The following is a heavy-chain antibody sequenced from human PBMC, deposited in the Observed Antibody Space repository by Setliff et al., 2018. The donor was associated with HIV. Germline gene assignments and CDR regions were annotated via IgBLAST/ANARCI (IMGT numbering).Heavy chain of an antibody. V-gene: IGHV3-21*01. CDR3: ARDALYDSRDYYLDY. CDR1: GFTFSDYS. D-gene: IGHD3-22*01. J-gene: IGHJ4*02. CDR2: ISSSSSYI. Sequence: GGSLRLSCAASGFTFSDYSMNWVRQAPGKGLEWVSSISSSSSYIYYADSVKGRFTISRDNAKNSLFLQMNSLRAEDTAVYYCARDALYDSRDYYLDYWGQGTLVTVSS.